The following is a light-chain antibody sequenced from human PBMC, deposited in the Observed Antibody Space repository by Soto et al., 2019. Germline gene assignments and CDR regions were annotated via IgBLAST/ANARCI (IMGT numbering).Light chain of an antibody. CDR1: QSVRNF. CDR3: QQYNNWPPT. V-gene: IGKV3-15*01. J-gene: IGKJ5*01. CDR2: NVS. Sequence: EIVMTQSPATLSVSPGERATLSCRASQSVRNFLGWYQQKPGQAPRLLIYNVSTTATGIPDRISGSGSGTEFTLTICSLQSEDLAVYYCQQYNNWPPTFGRGTRLAIK.